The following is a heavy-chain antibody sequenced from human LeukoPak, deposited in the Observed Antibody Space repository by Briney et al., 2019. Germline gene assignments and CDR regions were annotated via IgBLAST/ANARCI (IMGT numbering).Heavy chain of an antibody. CDR2: IYYSGST. D-gene: IGHD3-16*02. CDR1: GGSISSGDYN. V-gene: IGHV4-30-4*01. CDR3: ARESFSYTGWFDP. Sequence: PSQTLSLTCTVSGGSISSGDYNWSWIRQPPGKGLEWVGYIYYSGSTYYNPPLKSRVTMSVDTPKNQFSLKLSSVTAADTAVYYCARESFSYTGWFDPWGQGTLVTVSS. J-gene: IGHJ5*02.